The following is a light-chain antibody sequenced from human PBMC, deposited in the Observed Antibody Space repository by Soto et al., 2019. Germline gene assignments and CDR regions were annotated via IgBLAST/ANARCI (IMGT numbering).Light chain of an antibody. Sequence: EIVLTQSPGTLSLSPGERATLSCRASQSVSSSYLAWYQQKPGQAPRLLIYGASSRATGIPDRFSGSGSGTDFTLTISSLEPEDFAVYYCQHYGTSPSTFGRRTKVDIK. CDR2: GAS. V-gene: IGKV3-20*01. CDR3: QHYGTSPST. J-gene: IGKJ1*01. CDR1: QSVSSSY.